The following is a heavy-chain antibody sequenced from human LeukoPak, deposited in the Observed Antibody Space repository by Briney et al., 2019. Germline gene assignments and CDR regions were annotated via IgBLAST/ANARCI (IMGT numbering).Heavy chain of an antibody. Sequence: SETLSLTCTVSGGSISSGSYYWSWIRRPAGKGLEWIGRIYTSGSTNYNPSLKSRVTISVDTSKNQFSLKLSSVTAADTAVYYCARDGTTVGPWYFDLWGRGTLVTVSS. D-gene: IGHD4-23*01. CDR1: GGSISSGSYY. CDR2: IYTSGST. V-gene: IGHV4-61*02. CDR3: ARDGTTVGPWYFDL. J-gene: IGHJ2*01.